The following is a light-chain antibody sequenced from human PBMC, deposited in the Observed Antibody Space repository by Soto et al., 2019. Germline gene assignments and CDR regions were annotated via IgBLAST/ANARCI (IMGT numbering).Light chain of an antibody. J-gene: IGKJ1*01. CDR3: QHYNGYSES. V-gene: IGKV1-5*03. CDR1: QTISSW. CDR2: KAS. Sequence: DIQMTQSPSTLSGSVGDRVTINCRASQTISSWLAWYQQKPGKAPKLLIYKASTLKSGVPSRFSGSGSGTQFTLTISSLQPADFATYYCQHYNGYSESFGQRNKVELK.